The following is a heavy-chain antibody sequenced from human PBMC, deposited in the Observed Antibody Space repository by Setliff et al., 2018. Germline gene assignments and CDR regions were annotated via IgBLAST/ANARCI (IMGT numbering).Heavy chain of an antibody. J-gene: IGHJ3*02. CDR1: GYTFSSYA. CDR2: ISTNTGNP. Sequence: ASVKVSCKASGYTFSSYAMNWVRQAPGQGLEWMGWISTNTGNPTYAQGLTGRFVFSLDTSVSTAYLQISSLKAEDTAVYYCAREGEGSTFFPLDAFNIWGQGTMVTVSS. V-gene: IGHV7-4-1*02. D-gene: IGHD3-16*01. CDR3: AREGEGSTFFPLDAFNI.